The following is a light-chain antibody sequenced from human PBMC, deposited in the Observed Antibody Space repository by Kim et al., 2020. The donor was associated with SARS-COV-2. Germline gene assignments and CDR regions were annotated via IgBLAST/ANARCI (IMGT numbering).Light chain of an antibody. Sequence: PGERAALSCRASQSVSSNLAWYQQKPGQAPRLLIYGASTRATGIPARFSGSGSGTEFTLTISSLQSEDLAVYYCQQYNNWPPWTFGQGAKVDIK. CDR3: QQYNNWPPWT. CDR2: GAS. V-gene: IGKV3-15*01. CDR1: QSVSSN. J-gene: IGKJ1*01.